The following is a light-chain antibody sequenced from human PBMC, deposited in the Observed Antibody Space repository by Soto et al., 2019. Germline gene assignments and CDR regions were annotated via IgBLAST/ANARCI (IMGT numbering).Light chain of an antibody. CDR1: QSVTSTY. V-gene: IGKV3-20*01. J-gene: IGKJ2*03. CDR3: RQYDSSRIYS. CDR2: GGS. Sequence: EIVLTQSPGTLSLSPGERATLSCRASQSVTSTYLAWYQQRPGQSPRLIIYGGSTRATGFPDRFSTGGSGTDFSLTIIRLGPEDSEVYSGYCRQYDSSRIYSFGQGTKLEIK.